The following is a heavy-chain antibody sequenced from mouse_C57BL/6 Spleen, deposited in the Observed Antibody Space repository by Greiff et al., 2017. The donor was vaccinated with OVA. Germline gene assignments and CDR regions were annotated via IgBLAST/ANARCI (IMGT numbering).Heavy chain of an antibody. D-gene: IGHD1-1*01. CDR2: ISYSGST. Sequence: EVKLKESGPGLAKPSQTLSLTCSVTGYSITSDYWNWIRKFPGNKLAYMGYISYSGSTYYNPSLKSRISITRDTSKNQYYLQLNSVTTEDTATYYCARYYYGSNWYFDVWGTGTTVTVSS. V-gene: IGHV3-8*01. CDR1: GYSITSDY. J-gene: IGHJ1*03. CDR3: ARYYYGSNWYFDV.